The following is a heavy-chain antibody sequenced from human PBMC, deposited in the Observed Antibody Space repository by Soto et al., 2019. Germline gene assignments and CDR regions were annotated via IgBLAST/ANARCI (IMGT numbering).Heavy chain of an antibody. Sequence: QVQLVESGGGVVQPGRSLRLSCAASGFTFSSYGMHWVRQAPGKGPEGVAVISYDGSNKYYADSVKGRFTISRDNSKNTLYLQMNSLRAEDTAVYYCAKALRGAYYYYGMDVWGQGTTVTVSS. V-gene: IGHV3-30*18. CDR1: GFTFSSYG. CDR2: ISYDGSNK. D-gene: IGHD5-12*01. CDR3: AKALRGAYYYYGMDV. J-gene: IGHJ6*02.